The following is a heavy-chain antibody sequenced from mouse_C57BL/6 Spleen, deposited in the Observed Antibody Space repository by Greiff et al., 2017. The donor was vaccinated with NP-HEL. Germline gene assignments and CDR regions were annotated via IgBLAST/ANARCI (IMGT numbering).Heavy chain of an antibody. CDR2: ISNLAYSI. Sequence: EVKLVESGGGLVQPGGSLKLSCAASGFTFSDYGMAWVRQAPRKGPEWVAFISNLAYSIYYADTVTGRFTISRENAKNTLYLEMSSLRSEDTAMYYCASHDYDGFAYWGQGTLVTVSA. J-gene: IGHJ3*01. CDR3: ASHDYDGFAY. CDR1: GFTFSDYG. V-gene: IGHV5-15*04. D-gene: IGHD2-4*01.